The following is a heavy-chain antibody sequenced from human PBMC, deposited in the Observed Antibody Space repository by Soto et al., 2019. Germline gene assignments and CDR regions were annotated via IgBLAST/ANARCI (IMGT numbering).Heavy chain of an antibody. CDR3: AKEVGIAGSNITGDFDY. V-gene: IGHV3-23*01. CDR2: VSGSGGNT. D-gene: IGHD6-13*01. Sequence: EVQLLESGGGLAQPGGSLRLSCAASGFTFSNHGMSWVRQAPGKGLEWVSTVSGSGGNTLHADSVKGRFTISRDNSKNTVYLQMTSLRAEDTVVYYCAKEVGIAGSNITGDFDYWGQGTLVTVSS. J-gene: IGHJ4*02. CDR1: GFTFSNHG.